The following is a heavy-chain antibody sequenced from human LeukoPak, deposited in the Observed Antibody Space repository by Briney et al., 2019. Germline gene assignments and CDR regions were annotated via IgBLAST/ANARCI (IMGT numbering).Heavy chain of an antibody. Sequence: KTGGSLRLSCAASGFTFSNAWMSSVRQAPGKGLEWVGRIKSKTDGGTTDYAAPVKGRFTISRDDSKNTVYAQMNSLKTEYTAVYYCTTAPVYYYDSEDTFDIWGKGTMVTVSS. D-gene: IGHD3-22*01. CDR2: IKSKTDGGTT. CDR1: GFTFSNAW. CDR3: TTAPVYYYDSEDTFDI. V-gene: IGHV3-15*01. J-gene: IGHJ3*02.